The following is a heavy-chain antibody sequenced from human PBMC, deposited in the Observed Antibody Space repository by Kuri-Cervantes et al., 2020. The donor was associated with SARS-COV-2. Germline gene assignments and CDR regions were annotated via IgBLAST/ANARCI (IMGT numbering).Heavy chain of an antibody. J-gene: IGHJ4*02. CDR3: AGSATGEGDY. CDR2: IIPILGTA. D-gene: IGHD7-27*01. V-gene: IGHV1-69*04. Sequence: SVKVSCKASGGTFSSYAISWVRQAPGQGLEWMGRIIPILGTANYAQKFQGRVTITADKSTSTAYMELSSLRTEDTAVYYCAGSATGEGDYWGQGTLVTVSS. CDR1: GGTFSSYA.